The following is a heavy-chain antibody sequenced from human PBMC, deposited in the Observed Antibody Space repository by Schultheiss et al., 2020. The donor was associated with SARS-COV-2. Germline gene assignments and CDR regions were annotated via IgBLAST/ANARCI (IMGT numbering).Heavy chain of an antibody. V-gene: IGHV4-39*01. CDR3: ARRKNWNALLWYFDL. J-gene: IGHJ2*01. D-gene: IGHD1-1*01. Sequence: SETLSLTCTVSGGSISSYYWGWIRQPPGKGLEWIGSIYYSGSTYYNPSLKSRVTISVDTSKNQFSLKLSSVTAADTAVYYCARRKNWNALLWYFDLWGRGTLVTVSS. CDR2: IYYSGST. CDR1: GGSISSYY.